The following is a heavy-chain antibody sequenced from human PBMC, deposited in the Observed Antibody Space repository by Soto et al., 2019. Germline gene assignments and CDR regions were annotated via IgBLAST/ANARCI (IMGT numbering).Heavy chain of an antibody. CDR3: ARDPNYYDSSGYYRHWYFDL. CDR2: TYHRSKWYN. J-gene: IGHJ2*01. V-gene: IGHV6-1*01. D-gene: IGHD3-22*01. CDR1: GDSVSSNSAG. Sequence: PSQTLSLTCGISGDSVSSNSAGWNWIRQYPSRGLEWLGRTYHRSKWYNDYAVSVKSRITINPDTSKNQFSLQLNSVTLEDTAIYYCARDPNYYDSSGYYRHWYFDLWGRGTLVTVSS.